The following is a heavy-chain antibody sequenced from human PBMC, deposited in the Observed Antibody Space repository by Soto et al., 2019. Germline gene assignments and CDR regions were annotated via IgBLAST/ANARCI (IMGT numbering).Heavy chain of an antibody. Sequence: QVQLVQSGAEVKKPGSSVKVSCKASGGTFSSYAISWVRQAPGQGLEWMGGIIPIFGTANYAQKFQGRVTITADESTSTAYMELSGLRSEDTAVYYCARDLVVVVAATSGYYYYGMDVWGQGTTVTVSS. CDR3: ARDLVVVVAATSGYYYYGMDV. V-gene: IGHV1-69*19. CDR2: IIPIFGTA. D-gene: IGHD2-15*01. J-gene: IGHJ6*02. CDR1: GGTFSSYA.